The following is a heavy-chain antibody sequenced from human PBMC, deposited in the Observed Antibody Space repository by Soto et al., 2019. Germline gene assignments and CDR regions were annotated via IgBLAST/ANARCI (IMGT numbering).Heavy chain of an antibody. Sequence: GGSLRLSCAASGFTFSSYAMSWVRQAPGKGLEWVSAISVSGGSTYYAASVKGRFTISRDNSKNTLYLQMNSLRAEDTAVYYCAKQMDYGDDYDYWGQGTLVTVSS. CDR2: ISVSGGST. D-gene: IGHD4-17*01. V-gene: IGHV3-23*01. J-gene: IGHJ4*02. CDR1: GFTFSSYA. CDR3: AKQMDYGDDYDY.